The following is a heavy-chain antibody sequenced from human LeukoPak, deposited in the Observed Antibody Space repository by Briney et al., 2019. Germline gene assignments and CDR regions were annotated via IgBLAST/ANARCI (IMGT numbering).Heavy chain of an antibody. CDR1: GFTFGTYA. D-gene: IGHD2-2*01. CDR2: ISNGGITT. V-gene: IGHV3-23*01. Sequence: PGGSLRLSCAASGFTFGTYAMSWVRQTPGKSLEWVSIISNGGITTYYADSVRGRFTISRDNSKNRLYLQMTSLGVEDTAIYYCARDGCSTTNCPFDDWGQGILVTVSS. J-gene: IGHJ4*02. CDR3: ARDGCSTTNCPFDD.